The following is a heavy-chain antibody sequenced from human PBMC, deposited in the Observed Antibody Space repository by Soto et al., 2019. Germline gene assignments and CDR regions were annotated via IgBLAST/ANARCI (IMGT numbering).Heavy chain of an antibody. D-gene: IGHD2-21*01. CDR2: IKQDGSEK. CDR3: ATSMDTGVGRWFDP. Sequence: EVQLVESGGGLVRPGGSLRLSCAVSGFTFSNYRMSWVRQAPGKGLEWVANIKQDGSEKHYVDSVKGRFTISRDNPKKSLYLQMNGLRAEDTAVSYCATSMDTGVGRWFDPWGQGALVTVSS. V-gene: IGHV3-7*01. J-gene: IGHJ5*02. CDR1: GFTFSNYR.